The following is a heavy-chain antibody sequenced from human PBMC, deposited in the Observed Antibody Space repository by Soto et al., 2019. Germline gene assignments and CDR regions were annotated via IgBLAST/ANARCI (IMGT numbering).Heavy chain of an antibody. J-gene: IGHJ4*02. CDR2: ISGSGGST. V-gene: IGHV3-23*01. CDR3: AKDTYYDSSGYYYPFDY. D-gene: IGHD3-22*01. CDR1: GFTFSSYA. Sequence: PGGSLRLSCAASGFTFSSYAMSWVRQAPGKGLEWVSAISGSGGSTYYADSVKGRFTISRDNSKNTLYLQMNSPRAEDTAVYYCAKDTYYDSSGYYYPFDYWGQGTLVTVSS.